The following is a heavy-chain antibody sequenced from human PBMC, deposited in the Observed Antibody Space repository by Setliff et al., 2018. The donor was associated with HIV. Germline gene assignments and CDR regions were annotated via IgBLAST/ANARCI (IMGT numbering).Heavy chain of an antibody. CDR2: MYEGDST. CDR3: ARFSLLYPPPLSSGAFDI. Sequence: KLPETLSLTCTVSGGSISSHYWSWIRQPPGKGLEWIGYMYEGDSTNYNPSLKSRVTISVDMSKNQFSLKLNSLTAADTAVYYCARFSLLYPPPLSSGAFDIWGQGTMVTVSS. V-gene: IGHV4-4*09. D-gene: IGHD2-2*01. CDR1: GGSISSHY. J-gene: IGHJ3*02.